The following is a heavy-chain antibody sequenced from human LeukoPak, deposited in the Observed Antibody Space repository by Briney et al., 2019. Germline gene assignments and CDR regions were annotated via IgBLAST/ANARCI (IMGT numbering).Heavy chain of an antibody. Sequence: GGTLRLSCAASGFTFTTYAMSWVRQAPGKGLEWVSSISGGGDTTHYADSVKGRFTISRDNAKNSLYLQMNSLRAEDTAVYYCAELGITMIGGVWGKGTTVTISS. V-gene: IGHV3-23*01. CDR1: GFTFTTYA. J-gene: IGHJ6*04. D-gene: IGHD3-10*02. CDR3: AELGITMIGGV. CDR2: ISGGGDTT.